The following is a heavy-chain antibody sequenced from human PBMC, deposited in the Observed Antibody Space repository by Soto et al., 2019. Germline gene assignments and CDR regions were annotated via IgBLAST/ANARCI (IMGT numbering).Heavy chain of an antibody. CDR2: IIPIFGTA. Sequence: GASVKVSCKASGGTFSSYAISWVRQAPGQGLEWMGGIIPIFGTANYAQKFQGRVTITADASTSTAYMELSSLRSEDTAVYYCAREFIRIAYAPNAFDIWGQGTMVTVSS. V-gene: IGHV1-69*13. D-gene: IGHD2-21*01. CDR1: GGTFSSYA. CDR3: AREFIRIAYAPNAFDI. J-gene: IGHJ3*02.